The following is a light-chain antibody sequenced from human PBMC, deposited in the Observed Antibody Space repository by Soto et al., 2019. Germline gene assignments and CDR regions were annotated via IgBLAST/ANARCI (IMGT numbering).Light chain of an antibody. J-gene: IGLJ1*01. CDR3: CSYAGSPYV. Sequence: QSALTQPRSVSGSPGQSVTISCTGTSSDVGGYKYVSWYQQHPGKAPKLMIYDVSERPSGVPYRFSGSKSGNTASLTISGLHAEDEADYYCCSYAGSPYVFGTGTKLTVL. V-gene: IGLV2-11*01. CDR1: SSDVGGYKY. CDR2: DVS.